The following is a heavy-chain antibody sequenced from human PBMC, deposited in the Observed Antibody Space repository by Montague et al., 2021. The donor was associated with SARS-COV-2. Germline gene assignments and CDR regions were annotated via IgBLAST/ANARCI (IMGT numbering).Heavy chain of an antibody. Sequence: SLRLSCAASGFTFDDYAMHWVRQAPGKGLEWVSLISGYGGSTYYADSVKGRFTISRDNSKNSLYLQMNSLRTEDTALYYCAKDNFYCSSTSCYRLYYYYYMDVWGKGTTVTVSS. CDR2: ISGYGGST. CDR3: AKDNFYCSSTSCYRLYYYYYMDV. J-gene: IGHJ6*03. V-gene: IGHV3-43*02. D-gene: IGHD2-2*01. CDR1: GFTFDDYA.